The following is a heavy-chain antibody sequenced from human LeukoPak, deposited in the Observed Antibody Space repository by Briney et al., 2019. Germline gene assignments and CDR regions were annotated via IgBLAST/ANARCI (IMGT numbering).Heavy chain of an antibody. CDR2: IYYSGST. CDR1: GGSISSSSYY. J-gene: IGHJ4*02. Sequence: PSETLSLTCTVSGGSISSSSYYWGWIRQPPGKGLEWIGSIYYSGSTYYNPSLKSRVTISVDTSKNQFSLKLSSVTAADTAVYYCASIPHSSSWYWVDYWGQGTLVTVSS. CDR3: ASIPHSSSWYWVDY. D-gene: IGHD6-13*01. V-gene: IGHV4-39*07.